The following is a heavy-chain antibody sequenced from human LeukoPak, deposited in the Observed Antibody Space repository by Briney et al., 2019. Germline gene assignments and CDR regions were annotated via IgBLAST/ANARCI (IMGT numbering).Heavy chain of an antibody. D-gene: IGHD3-10*01. CDR1: GYTFTSYS. CDR3: ARGSYYGSGGYYYAFDY. J-gene: IGHJ4*02. CDR2: INYSGGST. V-gene: IGHV1-46*01. Sequence: SVKVSCKASGYTFTSYSMHWVRQAPGQGLELMGIINYSGGSTSHTQKFQGRLTMTGDTSTSTVYMELSSLRSEDTAVYYCARGSYYGSGGYYYAFDYWGQGTLVTVSS.